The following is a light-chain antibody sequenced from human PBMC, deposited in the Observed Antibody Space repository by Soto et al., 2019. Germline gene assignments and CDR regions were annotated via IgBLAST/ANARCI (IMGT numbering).Light chain of an antibody. J-gene: IGKJ5*01. CDR3: QHADSFPLIT. CDR2: AAS. CDR1: EDISTW. Sequence: DIQMTQSPSPVSASVGDRVTITCRSSEDISTWLAWYQQKPGKAPKLLIYAASSLQSGVPSRFSGSGSGTDFTLTISSLQPEDFATYYCQHADSFPLITFGQGTRLDIK. V-gene: IGKV1-12*01.